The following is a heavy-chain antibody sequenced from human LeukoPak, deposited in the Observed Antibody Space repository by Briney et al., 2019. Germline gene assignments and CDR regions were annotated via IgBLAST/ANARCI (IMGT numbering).Heavy chain of an antibody. CDR3: ARRPSGYDSYGMDV. Sequence: SETLSLTCTVSGGSISSYYWSWIRQPPGKGPEWIGYIYYSGSTNYNPSLKSRVTISVDTSKNQFSLKLSSVTAADTAVYYCARRPSGYDSYGMDVWGQGTTVTVSS. CDR2: IYYSGST. CDR1: GGSISSYY. D-gene: IGHD5-12*01. V-gene: IGHV4-59*01. J-gene: IGHJ6*02.